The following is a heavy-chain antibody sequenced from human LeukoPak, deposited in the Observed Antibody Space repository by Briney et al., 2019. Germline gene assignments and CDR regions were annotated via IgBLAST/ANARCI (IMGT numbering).Heavy chain of an antibody. Sequence: GGSLRLSCTASGFIFSSYGMHWVRQAPGKGLEWVAVISYNGSNKYYADSVKGRFTISRDNSKNTLYVQMNSLRAEDTAVYYCARDPAKFWSGHDYWGQGALVTVSS. CDR2: ISYNGSNK. D-gene: IGHD3-3*01. CDR3: ARDPAKFWSGHDY. V-gene: IGHV3-30*03. CDR1: GFIFSSYG. J-gene: IGHJ4*02.